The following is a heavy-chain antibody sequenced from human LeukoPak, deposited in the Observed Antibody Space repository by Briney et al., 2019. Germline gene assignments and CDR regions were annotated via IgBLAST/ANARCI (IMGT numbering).Heavy chain of an antibody. CDR3: ARALRFNDAFDI. D-gene: IGHD5-12*01. V-gene: IGHV4-34*01. CDR2: INHSGST. CDR1: GGSFSGYY. J-gene: IGHJ3*02. Sequence: SETLSLTCTVYGGSFSGYYWSWIRQPPGKGLEWIGEINHSGSTNYNPSLKSRVTISVDTSKNQFSLKLSSVTAADTAVYYCARALRFNDAFDIRGQGTMVTVSS.